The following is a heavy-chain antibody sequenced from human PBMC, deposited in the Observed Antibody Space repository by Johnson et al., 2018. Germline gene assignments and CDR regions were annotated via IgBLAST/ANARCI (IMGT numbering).Heavy chain of an antibody. CDR2: ISGSGGST. J-gene: IGHJ6*02. Sequence: VQLVQSGGGLVQPGGSLRLSCAASGFIFSTYAMSWVRQAPGKGLEWVSAISGSGGSTYYADSVKGRFTISRDNSKTPLYLQMNSLGAEDTAVYYCARVSQQWLTRLYYYYGMDVWGQGTTVTVSS. CDR3: ARVSQQWLTRLYYYYGMDV. V-gene: IGHV3-23*04. D-gene: IGHD6-19*01. CDR1: GFIFSTYA.